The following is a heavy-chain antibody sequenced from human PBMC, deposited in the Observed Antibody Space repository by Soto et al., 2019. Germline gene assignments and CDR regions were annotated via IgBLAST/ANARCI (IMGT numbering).Heavy chain of an antibody. CDR3: ATDGVEYVVSGLYYFDY. CDR1: GFTLNSYA. J-gene: IGHJ4*02. Sequence: ESGGGVVQPGTSLRLSCAASGFTLNSYAMHWVRQVPGKGLEWVAFISYNGKNKYYGDSVKGRFTISRDDSKNTLYLQMNSLRSEDTAVYYCATDGVEYVVSGLYYFDYWGQGTLVTVSS. V-gene: IGHV3-30*04. D-gene: IGHD2-15*01. CDR2: ISYNGKNK.